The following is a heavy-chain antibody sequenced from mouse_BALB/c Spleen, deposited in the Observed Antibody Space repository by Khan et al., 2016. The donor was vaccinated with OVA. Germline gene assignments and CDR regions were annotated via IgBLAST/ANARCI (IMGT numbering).Heavy chain of an antibody. Sequence: EVELVESGPELMKPGASVKISCKASGYSFTSYYMHWVMQSHGTSLEWIGYIDPFSGGSTYNQKFKGKATLTVDKSSSTAYIHLSNLTSEDSAVYYCTRHGYVAWFSYWGQGTLVTVSA. V-gene: IGHV1-31*01. D-gene: IGHD2-2*01. CDR1: GYSFTSYY. J-gene: IGHJ3*01. CDR2: IDPFSGGS. CDR3: TRHGYVAWFSY.